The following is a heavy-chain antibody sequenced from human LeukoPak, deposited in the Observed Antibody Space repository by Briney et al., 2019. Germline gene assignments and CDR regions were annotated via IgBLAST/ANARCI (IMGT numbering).Heavy chain of an antibody. CDR3: AREYDYVWGSYRSYYFDY. D-gene: IGHD3-16*02. Sequence: GGSLRLSCAASEFTFSSYSMNWDRQAPGKGLEWVSSISSSSSYIYYADSVKGRFTISRDNAKNSLYLQMNSLRAEDTAVYYCAREYDYVWGSYRSYYFDYWGQGTLVTVSS. CDR1: EFTFSSYS. V-gene: IGHV3-21*01. CDR2: ISSSSSYI. J-gene: IGHJ4*02.